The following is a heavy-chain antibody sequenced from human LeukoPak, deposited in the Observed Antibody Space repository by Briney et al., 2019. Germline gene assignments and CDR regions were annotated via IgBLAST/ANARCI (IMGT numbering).Heavy chain of an antibody. CDR1: GFTVSSNY. CDR2: IYSGGST. CDR3: ASRQLERLFGWYFDL. Sequence: QTGGSLRLSCAASGFTVSSNYMSWVRQAPGKGLEWVSVIYSGGSTYYADSVKGRFTISRDNSKNTLYLQMNSLRAEDTAVYYCASRQLERLFGWYFDLWGRGTLVTVSS. V-gene: IGHV3-66*02. J-gene: IGHJ2*01. D-gene: IGHD1-1*01.